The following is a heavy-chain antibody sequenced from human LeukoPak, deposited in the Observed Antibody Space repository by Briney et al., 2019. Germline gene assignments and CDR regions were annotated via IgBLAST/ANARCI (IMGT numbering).Heavy chain of an antibody. CDR3: TRGGDYALIDGWYFDL. V-gene: IGHV5-51*01. CDR1: GYSFTTYW. Sequence: GESLKISCKGSGYSFTTYWIGWVRQMPGKGLEWMGIIYPSDSDTRYSPSFQGQVTISADRSISTAYLQWSSLKASDTAIYYCTRGGDYALIDGWYFDLWGRGTLVTVSS. J-gene: IGHJ2*01. CDR2: IYPSDSDT. D-gene: IGHD4-17*01.